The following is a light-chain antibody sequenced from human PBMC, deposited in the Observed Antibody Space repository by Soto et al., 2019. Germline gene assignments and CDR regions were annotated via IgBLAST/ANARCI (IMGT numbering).Light chain of an antibody. CDR2: EVS. CDR3: RSYTSSSTLYV. CDR1: SSDIGSYNY. V-gene: IGLV2-14*01. Sequence: QSVLTQPASVSGSPGQSITISCTGTSSDIGSYNYVSWYQQHPGKAPKLMIYEVSYRPSGVSNRFSASKSGNTASLTISGLQAEDEADYYCRSYTSSSTLYVFGTGTKATVL. J-gene: IGLJ1*01.